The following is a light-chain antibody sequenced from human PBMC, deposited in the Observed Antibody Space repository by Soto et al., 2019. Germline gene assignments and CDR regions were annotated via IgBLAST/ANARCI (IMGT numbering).Light chain of an antibody. Sequence: QSALTQPASVSGSPGQSITISCTGTSSDVGGYNYVSWYHHHTGKAPKLMIYDVSNRPSGVSNRFSGSKSGNTASLTISGLHPEAEADYYCCSYTTSNTRQIVFGTGTKPTV. CDR3: CSYTTSNTRQIV. V-gene: IGLV2-14*03. J-gene: IGLJ1*01. CDR2: DVS. CDR1: SSDVGGYNY.